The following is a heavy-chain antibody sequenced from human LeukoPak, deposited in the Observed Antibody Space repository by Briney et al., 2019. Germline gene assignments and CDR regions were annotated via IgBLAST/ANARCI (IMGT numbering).Heavy chain of an antibody. V-gene: IGHV3-74*01. CDR3: ATKQWLAPPPDS. D-gene: IGHD6-19*01. J-gene: IGHJ4*02. CDR2: INTDGTVT. CDR1: GFTFSKYW. Sequence: PGGSLRLSCAASGFTFSKYWMLRVRQAPGKGLESVSRINTDGTVTTYADSVKGRLTVSRDNADNTMFLQMNSVRDEDTAVYYCATKQWLAPPPDSWGQGTPVTVSS.